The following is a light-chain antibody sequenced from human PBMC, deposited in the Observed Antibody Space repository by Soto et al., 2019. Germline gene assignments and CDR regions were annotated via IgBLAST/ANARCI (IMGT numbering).Light chain of an antibody. Sequence: SAQTPPTSLSGSPVQSITISCTGTSRDVGGYNYVSWYQQHPGKAPKLMIYDVSNRPSGVSNRFSGSKSGNTASLTISGLQAEDEADYYCSSYTSSSPYVFGTGTKVTVL. CDR2: DVS. CDR1: SRDVGGYNY. V-gene: IGLV2-14*01. CDR3: SSYTSSSPYV. J-gene: IGLJ1*01.